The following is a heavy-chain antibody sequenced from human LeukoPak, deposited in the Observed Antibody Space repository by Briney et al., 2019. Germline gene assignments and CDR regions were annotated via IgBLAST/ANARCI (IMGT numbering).Heavy chain of an antibody. CDR1: GGSIISISYY. CDR3: ASGTTKYGSGSHARFDP. CDR2: IYYTGST. V-gene: IGHV4-39*01. D-gene: IGHD3-10*01. J-gene: IGHJ5*02. Sequence: PSETLSLTCTVSGGSIISISYYWGWIRQPPGKGLEWIAMIYYTGSTYYNPTLKTRVTISLDTSKNQFSLKLSSVTAADTAVYYCASGTTKYGSGSHARFDPWGQGTLVTVSS.